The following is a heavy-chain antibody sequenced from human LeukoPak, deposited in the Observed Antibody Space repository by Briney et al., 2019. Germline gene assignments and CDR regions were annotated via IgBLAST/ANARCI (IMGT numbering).Heavy chain of an antibody. CDR1: GFTFSSYW. D-gene: IGHD6-19*01. CDR3: ARDEMKQWLVPWIYYYYMDV. Sequence: GGSLRLSCAASGFTFSSYWMSWVRQAPGKGLEWVTNIKQDGSEKYYVDSVKGRFTISRDNAKNSLYLQMNSLRAEDRAVYYCARDEMKQWLVPWIYYYYMDVWGKGTTVTVSS. J-gene: IGHJ6*03. CDR2: IKQDGSEK. V-gene: IGHV3-7*01.